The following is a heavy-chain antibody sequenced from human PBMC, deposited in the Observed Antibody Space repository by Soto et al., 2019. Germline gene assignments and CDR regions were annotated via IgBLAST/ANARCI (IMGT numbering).Heavy chain of an antibody. CDR1: GLTFKNYA. J-gene: IGHJ4*02. V-gene: IGHV3-23*01. Sequence: PGGSLRLSCAVSGLTFKNYAMNWVRQAPGKGLEWVSGISGSGDSTYYADSVKGRFTVSRDNSKNTLYLQMNSLRAEDTAVFYCAKERSSGWSFDYWGQGTLVTVSS. CDR3: AKERSSGWSFDY. CDR2: ISGSGDST. D-gene: IGHD6-19*01.